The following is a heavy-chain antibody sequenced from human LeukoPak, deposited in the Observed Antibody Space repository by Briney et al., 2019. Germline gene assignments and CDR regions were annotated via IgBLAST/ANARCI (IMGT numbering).Heavy chain of an antibody. CDR3: ARGYYDSSDFEHFQH. CDR1: GYTFTGYY. D-gene: IGHD3-22*01. J-gene: IGHJ1*01. CDR2: INPNSGDT. Sequence: ASVKVSCKASGYTFTGYYMHWVRQAPGQGLEWMAWINPNSGDTNFAQKFQGRVTMTRDTSISTVYMELSRLRSDDTAVFFCARGYYDSSDFEHFQHWGQGTLVTVSS. V-gene: IGHV1-2*02.